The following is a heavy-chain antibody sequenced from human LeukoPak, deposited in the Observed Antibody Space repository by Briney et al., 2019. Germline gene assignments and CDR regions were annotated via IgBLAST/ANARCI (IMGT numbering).Heavy chain of an antibody. CDR2: ISDSGGST. V-gene: IGHV3-23*01. CDR1: GFTFSNYD. CDR3: TRDRSRAEDD. Sequence: PGGSLRLPCAASGFTFSNYDMSWVRQAPGKGLEWVSSISDSGGSTYYADSVKGRFTISRDNSKNTLYLQMNSLRGEDTAVYYCTRDRSRAEDDWGQGTLVTVSS. J-gene: IGHJ4*02. D-gene: IGHD1-14*01.